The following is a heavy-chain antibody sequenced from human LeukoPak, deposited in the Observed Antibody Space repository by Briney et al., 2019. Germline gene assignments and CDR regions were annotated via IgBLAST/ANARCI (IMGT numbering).Heavy chain of an antibody. CDR2: IHYSGST. J-gene: IGHJ4*02. V-gene: IGHV4-59*01. D-gene: IGHD4-17*01. Sequence: SETLSLTCTVSGGSSSSYYWSWIRQPPGKGLEWIGYIHYSGSTNYNPSLKSRVSILVDTSKNHFSLRLSSVTAADTAVYYCARETDYGDYDYWGQGTLVTVSS. CDR1: GGSSSSYY. CDR3: ARETDYGDYDY.